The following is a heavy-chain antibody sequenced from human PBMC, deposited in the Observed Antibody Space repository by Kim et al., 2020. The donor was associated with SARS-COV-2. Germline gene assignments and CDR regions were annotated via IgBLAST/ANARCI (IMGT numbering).Heavy chain of an antibody. CDR3: ASPVGATRGVLGY. CDR2: ISYDGSNK. V-gene: IGHV3-30*04. D-gene: IGHD1-26*01. CDR1: GFTFSSYA. J-gene: IGHJ4*02. Sequence: GGSLRLSCAASGFTFSSYAMHWVRQAPGKGLEWVAVISYDGSNKYYADSVKGRFTISRDNSKNTLYLQMNSLRAEDTAVYYCASPVGATRGVLGYWGQGTLVTVSS.